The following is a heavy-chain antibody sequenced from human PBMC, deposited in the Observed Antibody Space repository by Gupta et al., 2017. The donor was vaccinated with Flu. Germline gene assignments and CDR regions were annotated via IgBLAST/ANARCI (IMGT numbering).Heavy chain of an antibody. Sequence: GLEWMGGIIPILGSANYAQKFQGRVTITADKSTTTVYMELSSLRSEDTAVYYCAGDKGIVVVPAADSSNWFDPWGQGTLVTVSS. D-gene: IGHD2-2*01. V-gene: IGHV1-69*06. CDR3: AGDKGIVVVPAADSSNWFDP. CDR2: IIPILGSA. J-gene: IGHJ5*02.